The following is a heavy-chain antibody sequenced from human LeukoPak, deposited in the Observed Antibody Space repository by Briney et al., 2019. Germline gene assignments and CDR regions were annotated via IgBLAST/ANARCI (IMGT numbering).Heavy chain of an antibody. Sequence: PGGSLRLSCAASGFTFSSYGMHWVRQAPGKGLEWVAVISYDGSNKYYADSVKGRFTISRDNSKNTLYLQMNSLRAEDTAVYYCAKVRWSSTSCIDYWGQGTLVTVSS. D-gene: IGHD2-2*01. CDR2: ISYDGSNK. CDR1: GFTFSSYG. J-gene: IGHJ4*02. CDR3: AKVRWSSTSCIDY. V-gene: IGHV3-30*18.